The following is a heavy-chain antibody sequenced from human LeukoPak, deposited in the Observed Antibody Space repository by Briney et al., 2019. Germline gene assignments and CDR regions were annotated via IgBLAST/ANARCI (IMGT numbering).Heavy chain of an antibody. Sequence: PSETLSLTCAVSGGSISSRNWWSWVRQPPGKGLEWIGEISHSGSTNYNTSLKSRVTISVDKSRKQFSLKLSSVTAADTAVYYCARWWGYYDSSGYYGGFDYWGQGTLVTVSS. D-gene: IGHD3-22*01. CDR3: ARWWGYYDSSGYYGGFDY. CDR2: ISHSGST. CDR1: GGSISSRNW. J-gene: IGHJ4*02. V-gene: IGHV4-4*02.